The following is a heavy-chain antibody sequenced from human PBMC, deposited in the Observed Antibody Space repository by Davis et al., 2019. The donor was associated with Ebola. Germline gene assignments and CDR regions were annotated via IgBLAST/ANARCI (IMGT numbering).Heavy chain of an antibody. CDR2: ISSSSSYT. D-gene: IGHD6-13*01. CDR1: GFTFSSYK. Sequence: GESLKISCAASGFTFSSYKMNWVRQAPGKGLEWVSYISSSSSYTNYADSVKGRFTISRDNAKNSLYLQMNSLRAEDTAVYYCARAGIAAAGYYFDYWGQGTLVTVSS. V-gene: IGHV3-21*05. J-gene: IGHJ4*02. CDR3: ARAGIAAAGYYFDY.